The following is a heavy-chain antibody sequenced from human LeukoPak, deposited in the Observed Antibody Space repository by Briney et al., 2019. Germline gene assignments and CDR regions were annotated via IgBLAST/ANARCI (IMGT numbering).Heavy chain of an antibody. CDR1: GFTFSSYA. D-gene: IGHD3-22*01. CDR2: ISGSGGST. Sequence: GGSLRLSCAASGFTFSSYAMSWVPQAPGKGLEWVSAISGSGGSTYYADSVKGRFTISRDNSKNTLYLQMNSLRAEDTAVYYCAKDRDYYDSSGYRDYWGQGTLVTVSS. J-gene: IGHJ4*02. V-gene: IGHV3-23*01. CDR3: AKDRDYYDSSGYRDY.